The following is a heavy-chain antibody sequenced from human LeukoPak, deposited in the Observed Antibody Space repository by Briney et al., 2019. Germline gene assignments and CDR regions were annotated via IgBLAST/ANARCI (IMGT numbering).Heavy chain of an antibody. J-gene: IGHJ4*02. Sequence: HPGGSLRVSCAASVFTFSSYWISWFRQSPGKVLHRVANIKQDGSEKYYVDSVKGRFTISRDNAKNSLYLQMNSLRAEDTAVYYCARDRTTVSDYWGQGTLVTVSS. V-gene: IGHV3-7*01. CDR3: ARDRTTVSDY. CDR2: IKQDGSEK. D-gene: IGHD4-17*01. CDR1: VFTFSSYW.